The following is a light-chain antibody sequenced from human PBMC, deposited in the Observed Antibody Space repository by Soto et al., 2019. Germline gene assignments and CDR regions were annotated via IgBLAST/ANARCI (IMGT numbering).Light chain of an antibody. J-gene: IGKJ1*01. CDR3: QQYSYFAT. V-gene: IGKV1-5*03. CDR2: KAS. Sequence: DIQMTQSPSTLSASVGDRVTITCRASQSISSWLTWYQQKAGQAPKLLIYKASIVESGVPSRFSGSGSGTEFTLTISSLQPDDSPTYSCQQYSYFATFGQGTRVEVK. CDR1: QSISSW.